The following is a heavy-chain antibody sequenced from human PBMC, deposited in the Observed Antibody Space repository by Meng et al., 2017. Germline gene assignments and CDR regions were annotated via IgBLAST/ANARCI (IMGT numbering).Heavy chain of an antibody. CDR3: ARVPTGDSRDRHGMSDYYYGMDV. V-gene: IGHV3-21*01. Sequence: GESLKISCAASGFTFSSYSMNWVRQAPGKGLEWVSSISSSSSYIYYADSVKGRFTISRDNAKNSLYLQMNSLRAEDTAVYYCARVPTGDSRDRHGMSDYYYGMDVWGQGTTVTVSS. J-gene: IGHJ6*02. D-gene: IGHD2-21*02. CDR1: GFTFSSYS. CDR2: ISSSSSYI.